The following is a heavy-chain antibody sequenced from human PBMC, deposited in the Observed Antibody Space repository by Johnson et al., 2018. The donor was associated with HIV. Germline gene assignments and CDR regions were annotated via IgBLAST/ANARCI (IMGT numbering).Heavy chain of an antibody. J-gene: IGHJ3*01. CDR3: AKDQWSSSRTNEAFDL. CDR2: MWYDGSNK. V-gene: IGHV3-33*06. D-gene: IGHD6-13*01. Sequence: QVQLVESGGGVVQPGKSLRLSCAASGFTFISSAMHWVRQAPGQGLQWVAVMWYDGSNKYYADSVKGRFTISRDNSKNTLYLQMNSLRAEDTAVYYCAKDQWSSSRTNEAFDLGSQGTMVTVTS. CDR1: GFTFISSA.